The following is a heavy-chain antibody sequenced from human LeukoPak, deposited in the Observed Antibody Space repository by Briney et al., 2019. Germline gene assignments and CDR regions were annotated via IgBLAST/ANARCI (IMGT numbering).Heavy chain of an antibody. J-gene: IGHJ4*02. CDR2: IYPGDSDT. Sequence: GESLKISGKGSGYSFTSYWIGWVRQMPGKGLEWMGIIYPGDSDTRYSPSFQGQVTISADKSISTAYLQWSSLKASDTAMYYCARRCRPWLTESSDCYSEGAFDYWGQGTLVTVSS. CDR1: GYSFTSYW. V-gene: IGHV5-51*01. CDR3: ARRCRPWLTESSDCYSEGAFDY. D-gene: IGHD2-21*02.